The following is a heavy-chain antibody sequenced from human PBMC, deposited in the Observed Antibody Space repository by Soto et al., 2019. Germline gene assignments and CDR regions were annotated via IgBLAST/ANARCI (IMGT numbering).Heavy chain of an antibody. V-gene: IGHV3-23*01. CDR1: GFTFSSYA. D-gene: IGHD6-19*01. CDR3: ANNGGIAVAGDPSGYFDY. J-gene: IGHJ4*02. Sequence: PGGSLRLSCAASGFTFSSYAMSWVRQAPGKGLEWVSAISGSGGSTYYADSVKGRFTISRDNSKNTLYLQMNSLRAEDTAVYYCANNGGIAVAGDPSGYFDYWGQGTLVTVSS. CDR2: ISGSGGST.